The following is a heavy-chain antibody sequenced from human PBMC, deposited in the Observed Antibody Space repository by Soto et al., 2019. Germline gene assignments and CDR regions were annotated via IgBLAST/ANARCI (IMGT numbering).Heavy chain of an antibody. CDR2: MYHSGDT. J-gene: IGHJ5*02. CDR1: GGSIASRSDC. Sequence: SETLSLICTVSGGSIASRSDCWGWIRQPPEKGLEWIGCMYHSGDTYYNPSLKSRVTMSVDTSKSQFSLELGSLTAADTAMYYCARHKSGVNWLDPWGRGTLVTVSS. V-gene: IGHV4-39*01. CDR3: ARHKSGVNWLDP.